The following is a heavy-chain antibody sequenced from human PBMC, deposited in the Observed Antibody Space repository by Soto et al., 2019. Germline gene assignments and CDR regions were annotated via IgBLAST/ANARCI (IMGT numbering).Heavy chain of an antibody. CDR1: GFTFSSYA. Sequence: GGSLRLSCAASGFTFSSYAMSWVRQAAGKGLEWVSAISGSGGSTYYADSVKGRFTISRDNSKNTLYLQMNSLRAEDTAVYYCAKDPGYDFWSGYSDRWFDPWGQGTLVTVSS. CDR2: ISGSGGST. J-gene: IGHJ5*02. D-gene: IGHD3-3*01. CDR3: AKDPGYDFWSGYSDRWFDP. V-gene: IGHV3-23*01.